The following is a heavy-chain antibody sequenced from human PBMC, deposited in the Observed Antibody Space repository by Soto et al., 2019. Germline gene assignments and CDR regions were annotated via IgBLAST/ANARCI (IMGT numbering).Heavy chain of an antibody. CDR2: INAGNGNT. CDR1: GYTFTSYA. Sequence: QVQLVQSGAEVKKPGASVKVSCKASGYTFTSYAMHWVRQAPGQRLEWMGWINAGNGNTKYSQKFQGRVTITRDTSASTADMELSSLRSEDTAVYYCARGHDYDYVWGSYRYSEPFDYWGQGTLDTVSS. CDR3: ARGHDYDYVWGSYRYSEPFDY. J-gene: IGHJ4*02. V-gene: IGHV1-3*01. D-gene: IGHD3-16*02.